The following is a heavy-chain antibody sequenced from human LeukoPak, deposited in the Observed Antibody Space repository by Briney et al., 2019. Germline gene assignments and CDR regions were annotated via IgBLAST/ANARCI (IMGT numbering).Heavy chain of an antibody. Sequence: GGSLRLSCAASGFTVSSNYMSWVRQAPGKGLEWVSVIYSGGSTYYADSVKGRFTISRDNSKNTLYLQMNSLRAEDTAVYYCAKDGDSSSLNWDYYYYYMDVWGKGTTVTVSS. V-gene: IGHV3-53*05. D-gene: IGHD6-6*01. J-gene: IGHJ6*03. CDR2: IYSGGST. CDR1: GFTVSSNY. CDR3: AKDGDSSSLNWDYYYYYMDV.